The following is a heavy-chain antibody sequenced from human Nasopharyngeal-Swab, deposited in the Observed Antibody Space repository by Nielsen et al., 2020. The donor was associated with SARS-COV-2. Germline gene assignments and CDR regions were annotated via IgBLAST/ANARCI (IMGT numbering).Heavy chain of an antibody. D-gene: IGHD1-26*01. J-gene: IGHJ6*03. Sequence: SQTLSPTSTVSGGSTTSSSSYWGRIRQPPGKGLEWTGRTYYSGSTHYNPSLKSRVTISVDTAKNKLSLKPRYVSAAATVVFQCARGRGRGVIGNYYTPSFTMRITISVDTSKNRFPLKLSSVPAAGTAVYYCARERGRGGIWNYYYYYMDVWGKRTTVTVSS. V-gene: IGHV4-39*07. CDR3: ARGRGRGVIGNYYTPSFTMRITISVDTSKNRFPLKLSSVPAAGTAVYYCARERGRGGIWNYYYYYMDV. CDR1: GGSTTSSSSY. CDR2: TYYSGST.